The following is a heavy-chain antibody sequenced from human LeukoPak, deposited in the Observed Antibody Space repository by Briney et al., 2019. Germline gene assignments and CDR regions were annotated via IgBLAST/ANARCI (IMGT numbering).Heavy chain of an antibody. D-gene: IGHD6-13*01. V-gene: IGHV4-59*02. J-gene: IGHJ6*02. CDR3: VRDSRYGSGWFEDGLDF. Sequence: SEILSLTCTVSGDSVRSYYWSWIWQPPGQGLEWLGHINDRGSTNYNPSLQGRVTISIDTSKNQFSLKVNSVTAADTAVYYCVRDSRYGSGWFEDGLDFWGQGTTVTVSS. CDR1: GDSVRSYY. CDR2: INDRGST.